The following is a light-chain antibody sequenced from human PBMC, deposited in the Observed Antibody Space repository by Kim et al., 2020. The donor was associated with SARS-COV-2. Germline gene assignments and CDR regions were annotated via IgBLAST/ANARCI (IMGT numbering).Light chain of an antibody. Sequence: NFMLTQPHSVSESPGKTVTISCTRSSGSIASNYVQWYQQRPGSSPTTVIYEDNQRPSGVPDRFSGSIDSSSNSASLTISGLKTEDEADYYCQSYDSSNPYWMFGGGTQLTVL. V-gene: IGLV6-57*01. J-gene: IGLJ3*02. CDR1: SGSIASNY. CDR2: EDN. CDR3: QSYDSSNPYWM.